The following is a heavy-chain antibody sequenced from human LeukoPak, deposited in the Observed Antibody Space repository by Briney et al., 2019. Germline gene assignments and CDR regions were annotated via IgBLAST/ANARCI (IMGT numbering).Heavy chain of an antibody. V-gene: IGHV3-30*02. CDR1: GFTFSSYG. D-gene: IGHD3-10*01. Sequence: GGSLRLSCAASGFTFSSYGMHWVRQAPGKGLKWVAFIRYDGSNKYYADSVKGRFTISRDNSKNTLYLQVNSLRAEDTAVYYCAKDDYYGSGSYYTRVSFDIWGQGTMVTVSS. J-gene: IGHJ3*02. CDR3: AKDDYYGSGSYYTRVSFDI. CDR2: IRYDGSNK.